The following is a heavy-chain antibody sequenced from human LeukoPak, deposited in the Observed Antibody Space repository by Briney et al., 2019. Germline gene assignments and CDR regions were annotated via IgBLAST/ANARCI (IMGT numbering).Heavy chain of an antibody. CDR1: GFTFSNSG. V-gene: IGHV3-23*01. Sequence: GGSLRLSCAASGFTFSNSGMSWVRQAPGKGLEWVSAISTDAGETHYADSVKGRFTISRDNSKNTVSLQMSSLRAEDTALYYCAKGSGNGYGSGPFDYWGQGTLDTVSS. D-gene: IGHD3-10*01. CDR3: AKGSGNGYGSGPFDY. CDR2: ISTDAGET. J-gene: IGHJ4*02.